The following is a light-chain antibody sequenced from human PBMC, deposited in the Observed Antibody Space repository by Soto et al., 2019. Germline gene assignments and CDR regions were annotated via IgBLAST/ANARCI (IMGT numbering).Light chain of an antibody. V-gene: IGLV1-44*01. CDR1: TSNIGSHT. Sequence: QSVLTQSPSASGTPGQRFTISCSGSTSNIGSHTVNWYQHVPGKAPKLLITTNNQRPSGVPDRFSGFKSGSSASLVISGLQSEDEADYYCATWDDSLKGVFGTGTKLTVL. CDR3: ATWDDSLKGV. CDR2: TNN. J-gene: IGLJ1*01.